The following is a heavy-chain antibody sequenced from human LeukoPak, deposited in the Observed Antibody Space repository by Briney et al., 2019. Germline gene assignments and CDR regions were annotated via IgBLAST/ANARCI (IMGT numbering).Heavy chain of an antibody. V-gene: IGHV4-34*01. CDR3: ARRMGAATLDY. D-gene: IGHD1-26*01. CDR2: INHSGST. Sequence: PSETLSLTCAVYGGSFSGYYWSWIRQPPGKGLEWIGEINHSGSTNYNPSLKSRVTISVDTSKSQFSLKLSSVTAADTAVYYCARRMGAATLDYWGQGALVTVSS. CDR1: GGSFSGYY. J-gene: IGHJ4*02.